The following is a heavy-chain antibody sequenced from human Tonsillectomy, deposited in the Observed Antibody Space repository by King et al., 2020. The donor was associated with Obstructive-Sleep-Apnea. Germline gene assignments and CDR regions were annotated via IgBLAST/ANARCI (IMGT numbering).Heavy chain of an antibody. D-gene: IGHD1-26*01. J-gene: IGHJ4*02. Sequence: VQLVESGAEVKKPGASVKVSCKASGYTFTGYYMHWVRQAPGQGLEWMGWINPNSGGTNYAQKLQGWVTMTRDTSISTAYMELSRLRSDDTAVYYFAGESGVGATNLDYWGQGTLVTVSS. CDR1: GYTFTGYY. CDR2: INPNSGGT. V-gene: IGHV1-2*04. CDR3: AGESGVGATNLDY.